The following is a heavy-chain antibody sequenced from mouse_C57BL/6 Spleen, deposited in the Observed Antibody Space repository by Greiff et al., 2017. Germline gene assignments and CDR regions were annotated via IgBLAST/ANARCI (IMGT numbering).Heavy chain of an antibody. Sequence: QVQLKESGAELVKPGASVKLSCKASGYTFTEYTIHWVKQRSGQGLEWIGWFYPGSGSIKYNEKFKDKATLTADKSSSTVYMELSRLTSEDCAVYFCARHEEGYYYGSSYDYWGQGTTLTVSS. J-gene: IGHJ2*01. CDR2: FYPGSGSI. CDR1: GYTFTEYT. D-gene: IGHD1-1*01. V-gene: IGHV1-62-2*01. CDR3: ARHEEGYYYGSSYDY.